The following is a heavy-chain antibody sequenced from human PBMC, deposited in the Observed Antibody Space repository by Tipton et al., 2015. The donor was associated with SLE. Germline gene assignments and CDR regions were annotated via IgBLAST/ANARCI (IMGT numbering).Heavy chain of an antibody. D-gene: IGHD1-26*01. CDR3: ARHFSGSYSFDY. V-gene: IGHV4-59*08. Sequence: TLSLTCTVSYDSINTYWWSWIRQPPGQGLEWIGQIHSSGSTSYNPSLKSRVSISVDMSNNQVSLKLSSVTAADTALYYCARHFSGSYSFDYWGQGKLVTVSS. CDR1: YDSINTYW. CDR2: IHSSGST. J-gene: IGHJ4*02.